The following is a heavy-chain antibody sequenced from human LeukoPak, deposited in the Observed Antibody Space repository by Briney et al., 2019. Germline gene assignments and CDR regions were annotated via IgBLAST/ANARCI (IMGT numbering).Heavy chain of an antibody. D-gene: IGHD1-26*01. CDR1: GFTLSTNA. Sequence: EGSLRLSCLTSGFTLSTNAMSWVRQAPGKGLEWISGISGSGASTYYADSVKGRFTISRDDSRNTLYLQMNSLRGDDTAVYYCAKDVGKWESLHFFDYWGQGTLVTVSS. J-gene: IGHJ4*02. CDR3: AKDVGKWESLHFFDY. CDR2: ISGSGAST. V-gene: IGHV3-23*01.